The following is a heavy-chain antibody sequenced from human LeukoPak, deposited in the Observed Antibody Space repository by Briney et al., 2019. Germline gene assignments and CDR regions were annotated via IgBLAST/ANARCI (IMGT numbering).Heavy chain of an antibody. Sequence: GGSLRLSCAASGLTFSSHWMSWVRQAPGKGLEWVANINRDGSEINYVDSVRGRFTISRDNAKNSLHLQMNSLRDDDTAVYYCTSRGGSYPDYWGQGTLVTVSS. D-gene: IGHD1-26*01. CDR3: TSRGGSYPDY. V-gene: IGHV3-7*01. CDR1: GLTFSSHW. CDR2: INRDGSEI. J-gene: IGHJ4*02.